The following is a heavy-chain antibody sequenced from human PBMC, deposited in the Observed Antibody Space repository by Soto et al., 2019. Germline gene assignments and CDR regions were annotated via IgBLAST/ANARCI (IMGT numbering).Heavy chain of an antibody. Sequence: QVQLVQSGAEVKEPGASVKVSCKASGYTFTSYDINWVRQATGQGLEWMGWMNPNSGNTGYAQKFQGRVTMTRNTSISTAYTELSSLRSEDTAVYYCARGITIFGVVPGWGQGTLVTVSS. CDR3: ARGITIFGVVPG. CDR2: MNPNSGNT. J-gene: IGHJ4*02. V-gene: IGHV1-8*01. D-gene: IGHD3-3*01. CDR1: GYTFTSYD.